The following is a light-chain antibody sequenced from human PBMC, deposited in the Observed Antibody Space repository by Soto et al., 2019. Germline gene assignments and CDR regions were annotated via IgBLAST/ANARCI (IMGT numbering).Light chain of an antibody. CDR3: QHYGSSPET. Sequence: EIVLTQSPGTLSLSPGDRATLSCSASQTVSSNFLAWYQQRPAQAPRLLIHGASTRATGITDRFSGSVSGTDFTLIISGLEPEDFAVYYCQHYGSSPETFGQGTKVDIK. V-gene: IGKV3-20*01. CDR1: QTVSSNF. CDR2: GAS. J-gene: IGKJ1*01.